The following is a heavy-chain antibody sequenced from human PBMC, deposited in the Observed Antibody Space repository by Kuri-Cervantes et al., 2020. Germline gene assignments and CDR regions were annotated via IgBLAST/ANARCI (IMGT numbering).Heavy chain of an antibody. CDR2: IYYSGST. CDR1: GGSISSGDYY. D-gene: IGHD3-22*01. CDR3: ARRGYYYDSSGYRAYYFDY. V-gene: IGHV4-30-4*01. J-gene: IGHJ4*02. Sequence: SETLSLTCTVSGGSISSGDYYWSWIRQPPGKGLEWIGYIYYSGSTYYNPSLKSRVTISVDTSKNQFSLKLSSVTAADTAVYYCARRGYYYDSSGYRAYYFDYWGQGTLVTVSS.